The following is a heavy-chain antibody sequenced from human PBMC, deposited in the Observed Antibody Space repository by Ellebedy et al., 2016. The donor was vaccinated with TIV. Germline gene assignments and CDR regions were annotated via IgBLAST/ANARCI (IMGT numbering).Heavy chain of an antibody. V-gene: IGHV3-48*04. CDR2: IDIGATTI. CDR3: ARGPPLFDP. J-gene: IGHJ5*02. Sequence: GESLKISCAASGFTFGDYTMNWVRQAPGKGLEWVSYIDIGATTIYYADSVKGRFTISRDNAKNSLFLQMNSLRADDTAVYYCARGPPLFDPWGQGTLVTVSS. CDR1: GFTFGDYT.